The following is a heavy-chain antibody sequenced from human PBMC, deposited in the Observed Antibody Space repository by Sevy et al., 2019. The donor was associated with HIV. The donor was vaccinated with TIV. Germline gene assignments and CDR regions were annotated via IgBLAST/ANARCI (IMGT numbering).Heavy chain of an antibody. CDR1: GFTFGDYA. V-gene: IGHV3-49*04. Sequence: GGSLRLSCAASGFTFGDYAMNWVRQAPGNGLEWVAFLKSKAPGGTLHHAASVQGRFTISRDDSKNIAYLQMNDLKTEDTAVYYCTRWKGDQSIFDYSGQGALVTVSS. J-gene: IGHJ4*02. D-gene: IGHD1-1*01. CDR2: LKSKAPGGTL. CDR3: TRWKGDQSIFDY.